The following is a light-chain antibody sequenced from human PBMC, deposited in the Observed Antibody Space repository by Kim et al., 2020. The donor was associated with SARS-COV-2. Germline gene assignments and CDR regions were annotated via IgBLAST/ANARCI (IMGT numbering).Light chain of an antibody. Sequence: EIVMTQSPATLSVSPGERATLSCRASQSVSSNLAWYQQKPGQAPRRLIYGASTRATGIPARFSGSGSWTEFTLTISSLQSEDFAVYYCQQYNNWPPLTFGRGTKVEIK. CDR2: GAS. V-gene: IGKV3-15*01. J-gene: IGKJ4*01. CDR3: QQYNNWPPLT. CDR1: QSVSSN.